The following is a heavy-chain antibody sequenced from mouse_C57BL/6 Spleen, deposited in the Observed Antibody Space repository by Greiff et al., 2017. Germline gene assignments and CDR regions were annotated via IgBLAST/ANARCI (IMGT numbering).Heavy chain of an antibody. J-gene: IGHJ2*01. D-gene: IGHD1-1*01. CDR2: IDPENGDT. Sequence: VQLQQSGAELVRPGASVTLSCTASGFNIKDDYMHWVKQRPEQGLEWIGWIDPENGDTDYASKFQGKATITADTSSNTAYLQLSSLTSEDTAVYYCTTGTTVVANFDYWGQGTTLTVSS. CDR1: GFNIKDDY. V-gene: IGHV14-4*01. CDR3: TTGTTVVANFDY.